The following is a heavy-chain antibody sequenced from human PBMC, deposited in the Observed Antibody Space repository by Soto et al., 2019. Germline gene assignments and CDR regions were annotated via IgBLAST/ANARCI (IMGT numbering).Heavy chain of an antibody. V-gene: IGHV3-23*01. CDR3: AQELFLYIVVVEGATSDWYFDL. CDR1: GFTFSSHA. Sequence: EVQLLESGGGLVEPGGSLRLSCAASGFTFSSHAMSWVRQAPGKGLEWVSGISGSGGSTYNADSVKGRFTISRDNSKKTLYLEMNRLRAEDTDVYYCAQELFLYIVVVEGATSDWYFDLWGSGTRVTVSS. J-gene: IGHJ2*01. CDR2: ISGSGGST. D-gene: IGHD2-15*01.